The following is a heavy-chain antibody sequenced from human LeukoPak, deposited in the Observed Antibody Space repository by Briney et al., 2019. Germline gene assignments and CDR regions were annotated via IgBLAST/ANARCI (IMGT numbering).Heavy chain of an antibody. Sequence: SQTLSLTCDISGDSVSSNSATWNWIRQSPSRGLEWLGRTYYRSKWYNDYAVSVKSRITINPDTSKNQFSLQLKYVTPDDTAVYYCARDPDPFSRLSVFDIWGQGTMVTVSS. CDR2: TYYRSKWYN. CDR3: ARDPDPFSRLSVFDI. CDR1: GDSVSSNSAT. J-gene: IGHJ3*02. D-gene: IGHD3-16*02. V-gene: IGHV6-1*01.